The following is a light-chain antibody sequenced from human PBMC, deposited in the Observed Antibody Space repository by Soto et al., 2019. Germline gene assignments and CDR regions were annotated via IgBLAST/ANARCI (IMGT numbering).Light chain of an antibody. CDR3: SSYTGGNPSYV. Sequence: QSAPTQPASVSGSPGQSITISCTGTSSDVGGYNYVSWYQQCPGKAPKLLIYEVSDRPSGVSDRFSGSKSGDTASLTVSGLQAEDEADYYCSSYTGGNPSYVFGTGTKLTVL. CDR1: SSDVGGYNY. CDR2: EVS. V-gene: IGLV2-14*01. J-gene: IGLJ1*01.